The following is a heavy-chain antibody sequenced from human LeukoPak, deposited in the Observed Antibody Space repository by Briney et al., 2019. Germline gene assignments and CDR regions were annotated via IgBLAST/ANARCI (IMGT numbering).Heavy chain of an antibody. CDR2: ISGSGGST. J-gene: IGHJ4*02. Sequence: GRSMRLSSAVYGITLSNYGMSWDRPAPGKGREWGGGISGSGGSTNYADSVNGRFSISKDKRKDTLYLENTRLRAEITAVCFCAKRAVVIRGILVGFHKETYYFDSWGQGALVTVSS. V-gene: IGHV3-23*01. CDR3: AKRAVVIRGILVGFHKETYYFDS. CDR1: GITLSNYG. D-gene: IGHD3-10*01.